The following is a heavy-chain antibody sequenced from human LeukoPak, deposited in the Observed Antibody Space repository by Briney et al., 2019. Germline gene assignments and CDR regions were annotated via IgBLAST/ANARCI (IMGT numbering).Heavy chain of an antibody. D-gene: IGHD6-19*01. CDR3: ARCKRFSSGRACDY. Sequence: GGSLRLSCAASGFTFSSYEMNWVRQAPGKGLEWISYISGGGDTIYYADSVKGRFTISRDNAKNSLYLQMNGLRAEDTALFHCARCKRFSSGRACDYWGQGTLVTVSS. CDR1: GFTFSSYE. V-gene: IGHV3-48*03. J-gene: IGHJ4*02. CDR2: ISGGGDTI.